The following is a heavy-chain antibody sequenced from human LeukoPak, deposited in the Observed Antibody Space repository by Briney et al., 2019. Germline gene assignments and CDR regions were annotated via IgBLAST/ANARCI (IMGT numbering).Heavy chain of an antibody. CDR1: RFMFSSFS. Sequence: PGGSLRLSCTASRFMFSSFSINWVRQAPGKGLEWVSYISETSSHTYYADSVKGRFTISRDNAKNSLYLEMNSLRAEDTAVYYCAKDLERRSYYYGMDVWGQGTTVTVSS. J-gene: IGHJ6*02. V-gene: IGHV3-21*06. CDR3: AKDLERRSYYYGMDV. CDR2: ISETSSHT. D-gene: IGHD1-1*01.